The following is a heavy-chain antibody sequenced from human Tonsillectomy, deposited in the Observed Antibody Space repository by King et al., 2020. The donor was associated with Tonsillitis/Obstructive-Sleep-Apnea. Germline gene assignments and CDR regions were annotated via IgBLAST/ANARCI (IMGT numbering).Heavy chain of an antibody. Sequence: VQLVESGAEVKKPGESLKISCKGSGYSFTTYWIGWVRQMPGKGLEWMGIIYPGNSDTRYSPSFQGQVTISADKSITTAYLQWSSLKASDTAMYYCARTPTGFPNWFDPWGQGTLVTVSS. D-gene: IGHD2-15*01. V-gene: IGHV5-51*01. CDR3: ARTPTGFPNWFDP. CDR2: IYPGNSDT. CDR1: GYSFTTYW. J-gene: IGHJ5*02.